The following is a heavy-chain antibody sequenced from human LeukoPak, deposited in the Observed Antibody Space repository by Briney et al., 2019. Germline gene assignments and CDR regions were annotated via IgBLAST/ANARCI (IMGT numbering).Heavy chain of an antibody. CDR3: ARVVSGIDY. D-gene: IGHD2/OR15-2a*01. Sequence: GGSLRLSCAASGFTFSSYGMHWVRQVPGKGLVWVSRINREGSSTSYADSAKGRFTISRDNSKNTMYLQMNSLRAEDTAMYYCARVVSGIDYWGQGALVTVSS. CDR1: GFTFSSYG. V-gene: IGHV3-74*01. CDR2: INREGSST. J-gene: IGHJ4*02.